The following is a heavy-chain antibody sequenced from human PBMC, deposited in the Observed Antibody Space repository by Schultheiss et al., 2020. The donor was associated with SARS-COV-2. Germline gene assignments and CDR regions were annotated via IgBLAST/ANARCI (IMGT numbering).Heavy chain of an antibody. D-gene: IGHD6-19*01. J-gene: IGHJ4*02. V-gene: IGHV3-11*06. CDR3: VKGHSSGWYDGY. CDR2: ISSSSSYT. Sequence: GGSLRLSCAASGFTFSDYYISWIRQAPGKGLEWVSYISSSSSYTNYADSVKGRFTISRDNAKNSLYLQMSSLRAEDTAVYYCVKGHSSGWYDGYWGQGTLVTVSS. CDR1: GFTFSDYY.